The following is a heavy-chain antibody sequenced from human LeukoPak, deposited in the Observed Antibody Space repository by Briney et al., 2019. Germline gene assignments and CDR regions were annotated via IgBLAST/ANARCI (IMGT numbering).Heavy chain of an antibody. CDR3: ARCGYSDAWSCDH. CDR1: GYTFTSYT. D-gene: IGHD5-18*01. V-gene: IGHV1-3*04. CDR2: INTGNGNT. Sequence: ASVKVSCKASGYTFTSYTIHWVRQAPGQRLEWMGWINTGNGNTEYSQKSQGRDTVTTDTSASTAYMELSSLRSEHTAVYYCARCGYSDAWSCDHWGQGTLVTVSS. J-gene: IGHJ5*02.